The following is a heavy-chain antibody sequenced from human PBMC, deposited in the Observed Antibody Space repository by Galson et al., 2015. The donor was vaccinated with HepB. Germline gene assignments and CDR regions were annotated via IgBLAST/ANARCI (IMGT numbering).Heavy chain of an antibody. CDR3: TRDRGYSFGPPFQN. D-gene: IGHD5-12*01. Sequence: SLKVSCKASGGSFTTSTISWVRQAPGRGLERMGGIIPFYGAPKYAQKFQGRVTITADDSTSTAYMELSSLTSEDTAGYYCTRDRGYSFGPPFQNWGQGTLVTVSS. J-gene: IGHJ1*01. CDR2: IIPFYGAP. CDR1: GGSFTTST. V-gene: IGHV1-69*13.